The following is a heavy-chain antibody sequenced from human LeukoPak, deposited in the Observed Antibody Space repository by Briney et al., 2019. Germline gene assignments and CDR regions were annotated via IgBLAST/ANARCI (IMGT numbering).Heavy chain of an antibody. D-gene: IGHD1-26*01. CDR1: GFIFSQYS. CDR2: ISYDGSNK. CDR3: AKDPDGRGSYYFDY. Sequence: GGSLRLSCAASGFIFSQYSMNWVRQAPGKGLEWVAVISYDGSNKYYADSVKGRFTISRDNSKNTLYLQMNSLRAEDTAVYYCAKDPDGRGSYYFDYWGQGTLVTVSS. J-gene: IGHJ4*02. V-gene: IGHV3-30*18.